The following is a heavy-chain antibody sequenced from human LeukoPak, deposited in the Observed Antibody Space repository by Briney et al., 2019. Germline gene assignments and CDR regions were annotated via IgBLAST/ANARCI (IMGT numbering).Heavy chain of an antibody. CDR1: GGSISSSSYY. V-gene: IGHV4-39*07. Sequence: PSETLSLTCTVSGGSISSSSYYWGWIRQPPGKGLEWIGSIYYSGSTYYNPSLKSRVTISVDTSKNQFSLKLSSVTAADTAVYYCARASWARARYYYYYYMDVWGKGTTVTISS. CDR3: ARASWARARYYYYYYMDV. J-gene: IGHJ6*03. CDR2: IYYSGST.